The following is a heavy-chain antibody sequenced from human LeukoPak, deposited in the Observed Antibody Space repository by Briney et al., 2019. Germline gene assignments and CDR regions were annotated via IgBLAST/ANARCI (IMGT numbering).Heavy chain of an antibody. Sequence: SGGSLRLSCVVSGFTFSDYARSWVRPAPEKGLDWVSVISGSAHKIRYTDSVKGRFTISRDNSENTVYLQMNNLRAEDTALYYCAGRPTGYSSGYVYWGQGALVTVSS. D-gene: IGHD5-18*01. J-gene: IGHJ4*02. CDR2: ISGSAHKI. CDR1: GFTFSDYA. CDR3: AGRPTGYSSGYVY. V-gene: IGHV3-23*01.